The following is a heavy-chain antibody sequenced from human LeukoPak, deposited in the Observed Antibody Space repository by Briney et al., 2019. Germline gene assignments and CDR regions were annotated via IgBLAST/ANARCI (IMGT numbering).Heavy chain of an antibody. CDR3: ARGAPYWTYDYVWGSLTRFDY. Sequence: SETLSLTCTVSGGSISSGDYSWSWIRQPPGKGLEWIGYIYYSGSTYYNPSLKSRVTISVDTSKNQFSLKLSSVTAADTAVYYCARGAPYWTYDYVWGSLTRFDYWGQGTLVTVSS. V-gene: IGHV4-30-4*01. J-gene: IGHJ4*02. CDR2: IYYSGST. CDR1: GGSISSGDYS. D-gene: IGHD3-16*01.